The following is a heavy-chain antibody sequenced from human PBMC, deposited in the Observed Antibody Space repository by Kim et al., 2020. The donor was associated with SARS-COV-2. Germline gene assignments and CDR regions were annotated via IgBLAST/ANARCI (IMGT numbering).Heavy chain of an antibody. Sequence: GESLKISCQGSGYSFSTSWIAWVRQMPGKGLESMGIIYVDDSDTRYNPSFQGQVTISADKSNSTAYLQWSSLKASDTAMYFCARVSRHNWDFDAFDLWAQGTLVIVSS. V-gene: IGHV5-51*01. CDR1: GYSFSTSW. J-gene: IGHJ3*01. D-gene: IGHD1-7*01. CDR2: IYVDDSDT. CDR3: ARVSRHNWDFDAFDL.